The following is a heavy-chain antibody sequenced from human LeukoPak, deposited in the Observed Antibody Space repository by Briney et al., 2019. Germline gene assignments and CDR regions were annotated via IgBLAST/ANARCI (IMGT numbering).Heavy chain of an antibody. D-gene: IGHD6-19*01. CDR1: GFTFSSYG. Sequence: PGGSLRLSCAASGFTFSSYGMSWVRQAPGKGLEWVSAISGSGGSTYYADSVKGRFTISRDNSENTLYIQMNSLRVDDTAVYYCAMATRWLNFDYWGQGTLVTVSS. CDR3: AMATRWLNFDY. J-gene: IGHJ4*02. V-gene: IGHV3-23*01. CDR2: ISGSGGST.